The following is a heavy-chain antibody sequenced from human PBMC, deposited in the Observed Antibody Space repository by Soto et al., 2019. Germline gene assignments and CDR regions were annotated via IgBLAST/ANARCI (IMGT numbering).Heavy chain of an antibody. Sequence: ASVKVSCKASGFTFTSSAMQWVRQARGERLEWIGWIVVGSGNTNYAQKFQERVTITRDMSTSTAYMELSSLRSEDTAVYYCAATYSSGWYYYYGMGVWGQGTTVTVSS. V-gene: IGHV1-58*02. CDR3: AATYSSGWYYYYGMGV. D-gene: IGHD6-19*01. CDR2: IVVGSGNT. CDR1: GFTFTSSA. J-gene: IGHJ6*02.